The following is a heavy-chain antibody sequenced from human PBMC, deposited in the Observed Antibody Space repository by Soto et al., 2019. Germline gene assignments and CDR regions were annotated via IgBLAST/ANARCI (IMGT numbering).Heavy chain of an antibody. CDR2: IDPSDSYT. J-gene: IGHJ6*02. D-gene: IGHD2-21*01. CDR3: ARHINYYYGMDV. CDR1: GYSFTSYW. Sequence: PGESLKISCRGSGYSFTSYWISWVRQMPGKGLEWMGRIDPSDSYTNYSPSFQGHVTISADKSISTAYLQWSSLKASDTAMYYCARHINYYYGMDVWGQGTTVTVSS. V-gene: IGHV5-10-1*01.